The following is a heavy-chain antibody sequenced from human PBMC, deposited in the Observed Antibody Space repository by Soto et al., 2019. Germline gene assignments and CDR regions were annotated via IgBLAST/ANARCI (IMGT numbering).Heavy chain of an antibody. CDR1: GGSISTSNW. D-gene: IGHD1-1*01. V-gene: IGHV4-4*02. Sequence: QVQLQESGPGLVKPSGTLSLTCAVSGGSISTSNWWSWVRQPPGKGLVWIGEVYHSGSTNYNPSFQSRVAMSVDKSTNQFSLKLNSVTAADTALYYCAMTSTSGTRFDYWGQGSLVTVSS. CDR3: AMTSTSGTRFDY. J-gene: IGHJ4*02. CDR2: VYHSGST.